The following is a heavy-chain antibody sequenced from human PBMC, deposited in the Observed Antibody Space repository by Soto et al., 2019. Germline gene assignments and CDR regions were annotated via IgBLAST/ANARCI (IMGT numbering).Heavy chain of an antibody. Sequence: SETLSLTCAVYGGSFSGYYWSWIRQPPGKGLEWIGEINHSGSTNYNPSLKSRVTISVDTSKNQFSLKLSSVTAADTAVYYCARLRKNILTGYSYYYYYMDVWGKGTTVTVSS. D-gene: IGHD3-9*01. CDR2: INHSGST. CDR3: ARLRKNILTGYSYYYYYMDV. CDR1: GGSFSGYY. V-gene: IGHV4-34*01. J-gene: IGHJ6*03.